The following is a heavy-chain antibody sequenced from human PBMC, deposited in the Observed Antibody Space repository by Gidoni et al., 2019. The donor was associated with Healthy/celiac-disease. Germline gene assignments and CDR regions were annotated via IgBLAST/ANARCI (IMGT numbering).Heavy chain of an antibody. CDR1: GGSLRGSY. Sequence: QVQLQQWGAGQLKPSETLSLTSAVNGGSLRGSYWSGIRQPPGKGLEWIGEINHSGGTHYNPSLKSRVTISVDTSKNQFSLKLSSVTAADTAVYYCARGLGDIVVVVASTADRYFDYWGQGTLVTVSS. J-gene: IGHJ4*02. CDR2: INHSGGT. D-gene: IGHD2-15*01. V-gene: IGHV4-34*01. CDR3: ARGLGDIVVVVASTADRYFDY.